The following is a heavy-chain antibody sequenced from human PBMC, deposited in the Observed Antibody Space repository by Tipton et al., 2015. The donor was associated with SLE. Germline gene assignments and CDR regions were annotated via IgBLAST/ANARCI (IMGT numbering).Heavy chain of an antibody. CDR2: FYSGGST. CDR1: GGSISSGGYY. J-gene: IGHJ6*02. Sequence: TLPLTCTVSGGSISSGGYYMTWVRQAPGKGLEWVSNFYSGGSTYYADSVKGRFTISRDSSKNTLYLQMNSLRAEDTAVYYCARGVNSWTYGMDVWGQGTTVTVSS. V-gene: IGHV3-53*01. CDR3: ARGVNSWTYGMDV. D-gene: IGHD4-23*01.